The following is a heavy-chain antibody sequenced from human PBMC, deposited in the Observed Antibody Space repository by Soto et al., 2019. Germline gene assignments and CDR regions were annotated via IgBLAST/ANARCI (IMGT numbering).Heavy chain of an antibody. CDR3: ARHSYCSGGDCYWYYFDY. Sequence: EVQLVESGGGLVQPGGSLRLSCTVSGFTFSGHWMSWVRQAPGTGLEWVANIRQEGSDTYYVDSVRGRFTISRDNARNSLYLQMSYLRAEDTAIYYCARHSYCSGGDCYWYYFDYWGQGTLVTVSS. V-gene: IGHV3-7*01. J-gene: IGHJ4*02. CDR1: GFTFSGHW. CDR2: IRQEGSDT. D-gene: IGHD2-15*01.